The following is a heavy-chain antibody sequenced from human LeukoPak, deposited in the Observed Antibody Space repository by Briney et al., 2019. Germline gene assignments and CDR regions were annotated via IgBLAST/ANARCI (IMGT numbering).Heavy chain of an antibody. Sequence: GRSLRLSCAASGFTFSSYAMHWVRQAPGKGLEWVAVISYDGSNKYYADSVKGRFTISRDNSKNTLYLQMNSLRAEDTAVYYCALSSYYYDSSGYYPRNYWGQGTLVTVSS. CDR2: ISYDGSNK. CDR1: GFTFSSYA. CDR3: ALSSYYYDSSGYYPRNY. D-gene: IGHD3-22*01. V-gene: IGHV3-30*14. J-gene: IGHJ4*02.